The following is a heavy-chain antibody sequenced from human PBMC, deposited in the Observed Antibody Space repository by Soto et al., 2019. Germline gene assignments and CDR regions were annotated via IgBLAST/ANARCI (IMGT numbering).Heavy chain of an antibody. CDR2: SSSKTDGGTT. V-gene: IGHV3-15*01. Sequence: SLRLSCAASGFTFDNAWMRWVRQSPGKGLEWVGRSSSKTDGGTTDSAAPVKARFTISRDDSKNTLFLQMNSLETEETAVYYCATYNHWWLRNVRLIDYWGQGTIVTVSS. CDR3: ATYNHWWLRNVRLIDY. CDR1: GFTFDNAW. J-gene: IGHJ4*02. D-gene: IGHD5-12*01.